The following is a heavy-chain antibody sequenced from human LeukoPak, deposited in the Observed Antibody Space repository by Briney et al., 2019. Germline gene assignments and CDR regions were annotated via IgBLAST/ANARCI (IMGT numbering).Heavy chain of an antibody. D-gene: IGHD3-22*01. V-gene: IGHV3-7*05. CDR1: GFTFSRYW. J-gene: IGHJ4*02. CDR3: ARDLDYDSSGLDY. CDR2: IKHDGSEK. Sequence: GGSLRLSCAASGFTFSRYWTNWVRQAPGKGLEWVANIKHDGSEKYYVDPVKGRFTISRDNVKNSLSLQMHSLRAEDTAVYFCARDLDYDSSGLDYWGQGTLVTVSS.